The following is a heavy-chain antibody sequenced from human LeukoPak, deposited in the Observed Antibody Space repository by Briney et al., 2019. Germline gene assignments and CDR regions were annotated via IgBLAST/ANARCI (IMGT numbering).Heavy chain of an antibody. CDR3: ARETLSSSWTYDY. J-gene: IGHJ4*02. CDR1: GFTFSRYS. CDR2: ISSSRTYI. Sequence: PGGSLRLSCAASGFTFSRYSMNWVRQAPGKGLEWVSSISSSRTYIHYADSVKGRFTISRDNARNSLYLQMIGLRAEDTAVYYCARETLSSSWTYDYWGQGTLVTVSS. D-gene: IGHD6-13*01. V-gene: IGHV3-21*01.